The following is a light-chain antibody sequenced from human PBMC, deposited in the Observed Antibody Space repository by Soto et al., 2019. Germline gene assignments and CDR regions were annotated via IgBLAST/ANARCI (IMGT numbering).Light chain of an antibody. CDR2: AAS. J-gene: IGKJ1*01. Sequence: DIQMTQSPSSLSASVGDRVTITCRASQSISSYLNWYQQKPGKAPKLLNYAASSLQSGVPSRLSGSGSGTDFTLTISSLQPEDFATYYCQQSYSTPRTFGQGTKV. V-gene: IGKV1-39*01. CDR3: QQSYSTPRT. CDR1: QSISSY.